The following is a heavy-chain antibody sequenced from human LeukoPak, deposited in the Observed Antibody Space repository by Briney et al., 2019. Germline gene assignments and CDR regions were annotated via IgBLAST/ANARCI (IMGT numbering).Heavy chain of an antibody. V-gene: IGHV4-59*08. CDR2: ISYSGTT. CDR1: GGSISSYF. J-gene: IGHJ4*02. Sequence: PSGTLSLTCTVSGGSISSYFWSWIRQSPGKGLEWIAYISYSGTTKYNPSLKSRVTISLDTSKNQFSLKLSSVTAADTAVYYCARHSGGQQQVVKAYDYWGQGTLVTVSS. D-gene: IGHD6-13*01. CDR3: ARHSGGQQQVVKAYDY.